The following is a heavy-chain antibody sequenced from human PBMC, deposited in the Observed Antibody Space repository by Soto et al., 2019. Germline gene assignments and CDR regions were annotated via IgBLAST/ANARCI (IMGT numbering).Heavy chain of an antibody. D-gene: IGHD3-3*01. Sequence: GGSLRLSCAASGFTFSSYGMHWVRQAPGKGLEWVAVIWYDGSNKYYADSVKGRFTISRDNSKNTLYLQMNSLRAEDTAVYYCARDLGITIFGVVRFGMDVWGQGTTVTVS. CDR3: ARDLGITIFGVVRFGMDV. CDR1: GFTFSSYG. CDR2: IWYDGSNK. J-gene: IGHJ6*02. V-gene: IGHV3-33*01.